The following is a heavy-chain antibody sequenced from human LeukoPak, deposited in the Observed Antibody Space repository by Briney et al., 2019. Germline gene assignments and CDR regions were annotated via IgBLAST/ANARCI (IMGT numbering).Heavy chain of an antibody. CDR2: ISSSSSYR. D-gene: IGHD6-19*01. CDR1: GFTFSSYS. J-gene: IGHJ6*02. V-gene: IGHV3-21*01. Sequence: GRSLRLSCAASGFTFSSYSMNWVRQAPGKGRGWGSSISSSSSYRYYADSGKGQFTSSRDNAKNSLYLQLNSLRAEDTAVYYCARGSGWHYYYYGMDVWGQGTTVTVSS. CDR3: ARGSGWHYYYYGMDV.